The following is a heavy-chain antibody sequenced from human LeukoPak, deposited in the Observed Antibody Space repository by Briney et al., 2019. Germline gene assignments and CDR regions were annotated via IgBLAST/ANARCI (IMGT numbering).Heavy chain of an antibody. Sequence: GESLKISCKASGYTFTNYWIGWVRQMPGKGLEWMGIIYPGDSDIRYSPSFQGQVTISADKSISTAYLQWASLKASDTAMYYCARLRPQDAFDIWGQGTMVSVSS. CDR1: GYTFTNYW. CDR2: IYPGDSDI. CDR3: ARLRPQDAFDI. J-gene: IGHJ3*02. V-gene: IGHV5-51*01.